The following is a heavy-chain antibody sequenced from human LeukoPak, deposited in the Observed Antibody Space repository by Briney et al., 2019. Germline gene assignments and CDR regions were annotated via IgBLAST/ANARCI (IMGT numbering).Heavy chain of an antibody. Sequence: APETLSLTCTVSGGSISSYYWSWIRQPPGKGLEWIGYIYYSGSTNYNPSLKSRVTISVDTSKTQFSLKLSSVTAADTAVYYCARFPLDSLYFDLWGRGTLVTVSS. CDR1: GGSISSYY. CDR3: ARFPLDSLYFDL. V-gene: IGHV4-59*01. J-gene: IGHJ2*01. CDR2: IYYSGST. D-gene: IGHD2-2*03.